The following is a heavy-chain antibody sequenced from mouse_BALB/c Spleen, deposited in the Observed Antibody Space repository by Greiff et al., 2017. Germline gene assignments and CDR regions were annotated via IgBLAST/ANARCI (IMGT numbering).Heavy chain of an antibody. Sequence: EVKLVESGGGLVKPGGSLKLSCAASGFTFSSYAMSWVRQSPEKRLEWVAEISSGGSYTYYPDTVTGRFTISRDNAKNTLYLEMSSLRSEDTAMYDCARRYYDYGYAMDYWGQGNSVTVS. D-gene: IGHD2-4*01. CDR2: ISSGGSYT. CDR3: ARRYYDYGYAMDY. J-gene: IGHJ4*01. CDR1: GFTFSSYA. V-gene: IGHV5-9-4*01.